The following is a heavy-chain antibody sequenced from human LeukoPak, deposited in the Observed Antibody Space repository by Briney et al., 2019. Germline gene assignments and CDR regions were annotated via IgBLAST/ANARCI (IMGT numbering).Heavy chain of an antibody. CDR2: ISTSSSYI. CDR3: ARVSVRGVLPPYFDY. Sequence: GGSLRLSCAASGFTFSSYSMNWVRQAPGKGLEWVSFISTSSSYIYYADSVKGRFTISRDNAKNSLYLQMNSLRAEDTAVYYCARVSVRGVLPPYFDYWGQGTLVTVSS. V-gene: IGHV3-21*01. D-gene: IGHD3-10*01. CDR1: GFTFSSYS. J-gene: IGHJ4*02.